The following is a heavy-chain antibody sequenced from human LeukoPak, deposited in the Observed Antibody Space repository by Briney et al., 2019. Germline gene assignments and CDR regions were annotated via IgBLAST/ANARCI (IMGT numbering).Heavy chain of an antibody. V-gene: IGHV4-59*12. CDR2: IYYSGST. CDR3: ARGPYTDYDSSGYYFDI. D-gene: IGHD3-22*01. Sequence: SETLSLTCTVSGGSISTSYWSWIRQPPGKGLEWIGYIYYSGSTYYNPSLKSRVTISVDTSKNQFSLKLSSVTAADTAVYYCARGPYTDYDSSGYYFDIWGQGTMVTVSS. CDR1: GGSISTSY. J-gene: IGHJ3*02.